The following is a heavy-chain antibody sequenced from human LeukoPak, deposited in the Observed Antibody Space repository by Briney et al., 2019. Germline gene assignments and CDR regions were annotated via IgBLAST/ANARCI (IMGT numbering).Heavy chain of an antibody. CDR2: IYPGDSDT. CDR1: GYSFTSYR. V-gene: IGHV5-51*01. Sequence: AGESLKISCKGSGYSFTSYRIGWVRQMPGKGLEWMGIIYPGDSDTRYSPSFQGQVAISADKSISTAYLQWSSLKASDTAMYYCARGPNTVTTPFDYWGQGTLVTVSS. D-gene: IGHD4-17*01. J-gene: IGHJ4*02. CDR3: ARGPNTVTTPFDY.